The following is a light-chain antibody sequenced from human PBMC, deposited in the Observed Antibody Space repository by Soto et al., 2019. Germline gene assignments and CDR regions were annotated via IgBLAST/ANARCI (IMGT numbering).Light chain of an antibody. J-gene: IGKJ1*01. CDR1: QTISSW. V-gene: IGKV1-5*01. CDR2: DVS. Sequence: DIQMTQSPSTLSASVGDRVTITCRASQTISSWLAWYQQKPGKAPKLLIYDVSTLGSGVPSRFSGSGSGTDFTLTISCLQPDDFATYYCQQSNAFWTFGQGTKVEIK. CDR3: QQSNAFWT.